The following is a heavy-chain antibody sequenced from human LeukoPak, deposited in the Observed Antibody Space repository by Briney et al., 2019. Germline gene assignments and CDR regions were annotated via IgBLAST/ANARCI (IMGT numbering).Heavy chain of an antibody. Sequence: ASVKVSCKASGYTFTSYDINWVRQATGQGLEWMGWMNPNSGNTGYTQKFQGRVTMTRNTSISTAYMELSSLRSEDTAVYYCARVPVRMLGFRWFDPWGQGTLVTVSS. CDR1: GYTFTSYD. D-gene: IGHD3-10*02. CDR3: ARVPVRMLGFRWFDP. V-gene: IGHV1-8*01. CDR2: MNPNSGNT. J-gene: IGHJ5*02.